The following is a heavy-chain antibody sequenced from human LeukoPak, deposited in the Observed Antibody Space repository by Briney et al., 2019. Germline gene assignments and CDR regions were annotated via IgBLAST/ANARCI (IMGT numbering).Heavy chain of an antibody. CDR2: ISGYNGNT. D-gene: IGHD3-22*01. V-gene: IGHV1-18*01. J-gene: IGHJ4*02. Sequence: GASVKVSCKASGYTFSSYGISWVRQAPGQGLEWMGWISGYNGNTNYVQKLQGRLTMTTDTSTSTAYMELRSLRSDDTAVYYCAREYRDYYDSSGYYLDYWGQGTLVTVSS. CDR3: AREYRDYYDSSGYYLDY. CDR1: GYTFSSYG.